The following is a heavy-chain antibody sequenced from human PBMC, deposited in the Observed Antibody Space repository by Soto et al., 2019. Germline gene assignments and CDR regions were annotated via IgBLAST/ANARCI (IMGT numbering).Heavy chain of an antibody. Sequence: GESLKISCKGSVYSFTSYWISWVRQMPGKGLEWMGRIDPSDSYTNYSPSFQGHVTISADKSISTAYLQWSSLKASDTAMYYCARQYDSSGYYYYYYGMDVWGQGTTVTVSS. D-gene: IGHD3-22*01. CDR1: VYSFTSYW. J-gene: IGHJ6*02. CDR3: ARQYDSSGYYYYYYGMDV. CDR2: IDPSDSYT. V-gene: IGHV5-10-1*01.